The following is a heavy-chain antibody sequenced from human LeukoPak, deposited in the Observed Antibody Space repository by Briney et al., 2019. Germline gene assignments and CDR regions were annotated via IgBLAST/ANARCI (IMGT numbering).Heavy chain of an antibody. Sequence: SETLSLTCTVSGGSISSYYWSWIRQPPGKGLEWIGYIYYSGSTNYNPSLKSRVTMSVDTSKNQFSLKLSSVTAADTAVYYCARGSIKGTKYYFDYWGQGTLVTVSS. CDR2: IYYSGST. CDR1: GGSISSYY. J-gene: IGHJ4*02. V-gene: IGHV4-59*12. D-gene: IGHD2-8*01. CDR3: ARGSIKGTKYYFDY.